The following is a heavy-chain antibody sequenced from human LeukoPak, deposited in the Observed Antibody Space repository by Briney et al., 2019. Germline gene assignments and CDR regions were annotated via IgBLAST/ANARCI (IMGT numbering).Heavy chain of an antibody. Sequence: GGSLRLSCAASGFTFSSYAMSWARQAPGKGLEWVSAISGSGGSTYYADSVKGRFTISRDNSKNTLYLQMNSLRAEDTAVYYCARTSEYSSSSAMAFWGQGTLVTVSS. D-gene: IGHD6-6*01. J-gene: IGHJ4*02. V-gene: IGHV3-23*01. CDR1: GFTFSSYA. CDR3: ARTSEYSSSSAMAF. CDR2: ISGSGGST.